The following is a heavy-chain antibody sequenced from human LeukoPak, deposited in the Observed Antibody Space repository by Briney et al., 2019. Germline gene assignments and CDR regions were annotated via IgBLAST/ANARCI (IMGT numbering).Heavy chain of an antibody. Sequence: SVKVSCKASGGTFSSYAISWVRQAPGQGLEWMGGIIPIFGTANYAQKFQGRVTITADKSTSTAYMELSSLRSEDTAVYYCARTCALSGGSCYSVYYYYGMDVWGKGTTATVSS. CDR3: ARTCALSGGSCYSVYYYYGMDV. CDR2: IIPIFGTA. D-gene: IGHD2-15*01. V-gene: IGHV1-69*06. CDR1: GGTFSSYA. J-gene: IGHJ6*04.